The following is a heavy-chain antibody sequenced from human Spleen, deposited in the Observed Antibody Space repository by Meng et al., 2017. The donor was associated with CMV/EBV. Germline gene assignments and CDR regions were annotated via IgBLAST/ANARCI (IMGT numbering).Heavy chain of an antibody. Sequence: GESLKISCAASGFHFSTYWMTWVRQAPGKALEWVANINQDGSEKNYVASVKGRFTISGDNAKNSMYLQMNSLRVDDMAVYYCGRDMDVWGQGTTVTVSS. V-gene: IGHV3-7*01. CDR3: GRDMDV. CDR2: INQDGSEK. J-gene: IGHJ6*02. CDR1: GFHFSTYW.